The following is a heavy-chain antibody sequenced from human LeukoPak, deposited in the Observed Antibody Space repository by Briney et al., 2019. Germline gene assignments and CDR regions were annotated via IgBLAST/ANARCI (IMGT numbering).Heavy chain of an antibody. V-gene: IGHV4-59*08. CDR3: ARHPPSSAGAYDI. CDR2: VYSSGNT. J-gene: IGHJ3*02. Sequence: SETLSLTCTVSGGSISGYYCSWVRRPPGKEMEWIGYVYSSGNTNYNPSLKSRVTLSVDTSKNQFSLKLVSVTAADTAVYYCARHPPSSAGAYDIWGQGTMVTVSS. D-gene: IGHD3-10*01. CDR1: GGSISGYY.